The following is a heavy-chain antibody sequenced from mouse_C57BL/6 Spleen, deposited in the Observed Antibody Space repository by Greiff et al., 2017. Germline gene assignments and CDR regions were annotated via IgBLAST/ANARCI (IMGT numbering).Heavy chain of an antibody. D-gene: IGHD2-5*01. CDR1: GYTFTSYG. CDR2: IYPRSGNT. J-gene: IGHJ1*03. CDR3: ARSAYYSNYDWYFDV. V-gene: IGHV1-81*01. Sequence: VQVVESGAELARPGASVKLSCKASGYTFTSYGISWVKQRTGQGLEWIGEIYPRSGNTYYNEKFKGKATLTADKSSSTAYMELRSLTSEDSAVYFCARSAYYSNYDWYFDVWGTGTTVTVSS.